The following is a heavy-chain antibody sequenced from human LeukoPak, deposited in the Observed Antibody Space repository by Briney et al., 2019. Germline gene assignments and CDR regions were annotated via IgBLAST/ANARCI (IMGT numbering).Heavy chain of an antibody. D-gene: IGHD6-19*01. CDR1: GYTFTSYG. CDR2: ISDYNGNT. CDR3: ARAVSITVAGALDY. J-gene: IGHJ4*02. Sequence: ASVRVSCKASGYTFTSYGISWVRQAAGQGLEWMGWISDYNGNTNYAQKLQGRVTMTTDTSTSTAYMELRSLRSDDSAVYYCARAVSITVAGALDYWGQGTLVTVSS. V-gene: IGHV1-18*01.